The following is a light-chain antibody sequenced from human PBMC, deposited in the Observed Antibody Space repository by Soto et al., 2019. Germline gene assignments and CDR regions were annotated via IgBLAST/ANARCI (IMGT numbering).Light chain of an antibody. J-gene: IGKJ4*01. CDR1: QGIRSY. V-gene: IGKV1-9*01. CDR2: AAS. CDR3: QYLNSYPFI. Sequence: DIQLTQSPSFLSASVGDRVTITCRASQGIRSYLAWYQQKPGKAPKLLIYAASTLQSGVPSRFSGSGSGTEFTLTISSLQPEDFATYYCQYLNSYPFIFGGGTKVEIK.